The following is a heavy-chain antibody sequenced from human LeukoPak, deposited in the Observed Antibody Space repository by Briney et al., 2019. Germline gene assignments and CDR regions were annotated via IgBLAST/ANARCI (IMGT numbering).Heavy chain of an antibody. Sequence: ASVKVSCKASGYTFTSYGIRWVRQAPGQGLEWMGWISAYNGNTNYAQKLQGRVTMTTDTSTSTAYMELRSLRSDDTAVYYCARARGGGSNPNLNDYWGQGTLVTVSS. CDR2: ISAYNGNT. D-gene: IGHD2-15*01. CDR3: ARARGGGSNPNLNDY. J-gene: IGHJ4*02. V-gene: IGHV1-18*01. CDR1: GYTFTSYG.